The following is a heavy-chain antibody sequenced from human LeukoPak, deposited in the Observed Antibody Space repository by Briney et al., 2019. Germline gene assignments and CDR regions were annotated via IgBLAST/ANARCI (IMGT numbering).Heavy chain of an antibody. CDR1: GFTFSSYA. Sequence: GGSLRPSCAASGFTFSSYAMHWVRQAPGKGLEWVAVISYDGSNKYYADSVKGRFTISRDNSKNTLYLQMNSLRAEDTAVYYCAKDVGSNWGQGTLVTVSS. CDR2: ISYDGSNK. CDR3: AKDVGSN. J-gene: IGHJ4*02. V-gene: IGHV3-30*04.